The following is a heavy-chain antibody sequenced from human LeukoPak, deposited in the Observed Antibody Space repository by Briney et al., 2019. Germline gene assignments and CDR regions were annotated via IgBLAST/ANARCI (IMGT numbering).Heavy chain of an antibody. CDR3: AKEYTGTFSPFPSYFDN. V-gene: IGHV3-74*01. D-gene: IGHD1-26*01. CDR1: GFTFRSYW. J-gene: IGHJ4*02. Sequence: GGSLRLSCAASGFTFRSYWMHWVRQAPGKGLVWVSRIKTDGSSTTYADSVKGRFTISRDNSKNTLYLQMNSLRAEDTAIYYCAKEYTGTFSPFPSYFDNWGQGTLVTVSS. CDR2: IKTDGSST.